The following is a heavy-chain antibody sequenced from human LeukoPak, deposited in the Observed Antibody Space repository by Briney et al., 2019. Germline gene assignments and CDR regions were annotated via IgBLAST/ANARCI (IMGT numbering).Heavy chain of an antibody. J-gene: IGHJ4*02. D-gene: IGHD3-3*01. Sequence: SGGSLRLSCAASGFTFSDYYMSWIRQAPGKGLEWVSYISSSGSTIYYADSVKGRFTISRDNAKNSLYLQMNSLRAEDTAVYYCASSYDFWRGYDYWGQGTLVTVSS. V-gene: IGHV3-11*01. CDR2: ISSSGSTI. CDR3: ASSYDFWRGYDY. CDR1: GFTFSDYY.